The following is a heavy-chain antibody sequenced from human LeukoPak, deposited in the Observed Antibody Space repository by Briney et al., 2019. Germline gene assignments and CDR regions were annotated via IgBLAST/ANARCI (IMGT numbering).Heavy chain of an antibody. V-gene: IGHV3-23*01. CDR3: VRDLHWGGFDV. D-gene: IGHD7-27*01. CDR1: AFTFSSYG. CDR2: ISPSGDIT. Sequence: GSLRLSCAASAFTFSSYGMSWVRQAPGKGLEWVSGISPSGDITYYADSVMGRFSISRDNPKSTVSLQMSSLRAEDTALYYCVRDLHWGGFDVWGQGTMVTVSS. J-gene: IGHJ3*01.